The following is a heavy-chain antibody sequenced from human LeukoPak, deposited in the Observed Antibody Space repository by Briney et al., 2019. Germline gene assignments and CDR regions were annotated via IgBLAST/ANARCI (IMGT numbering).Heavy chain of an antibody. CDR3: ASGNPNSDFDY. CDR1: GGSFSGYY. V-gene: IGHV4-34*01. CDR2: INHSGST. J-gene: IGHJ4*02. Sequence: PSETLSLTCAVYGGSFSGYYWSWIRQPPGKGLEWIGEINHSGSTNYNPSLKSRVTISVDTSKNQFSLKLSSVTAADTAVYYCASGNPNSDFDYWGQGTLVTASS. D-gene: IGHD4-23*01.